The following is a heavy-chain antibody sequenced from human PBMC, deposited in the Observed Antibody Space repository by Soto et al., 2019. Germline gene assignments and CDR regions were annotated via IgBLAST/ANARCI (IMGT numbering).Heavy chain of an antibody. CDR1: GYTFTSYG. D-gene: IGHD5-18*01. CDR3: ARDVGNGYGYGYGY. V-gene: IGHV1-18*01. J-gene: IGHJ4*02. CDR2: ISTSNGGT. Sequence: QVQLVQSGAEVKKPGASVTVSCKVSGYTFTSYGITWVRQAPGQGLEWMGWISTSNGGTNYAQKFQGRVTMTTDTSTSTAYMEMRSLRSDDTAVYYCARDVGNGYGYGYGYWGQGTLVTVSS.